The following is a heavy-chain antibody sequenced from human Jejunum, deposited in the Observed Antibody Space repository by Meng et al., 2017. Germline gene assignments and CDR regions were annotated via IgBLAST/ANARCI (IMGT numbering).Heavy chain of an antibody. D-gene: IGHD1-26*01. CDR3: AKDEGTTTAFDH. CDR1: GYTVTAYY. J-gene: IGHJ4*02. CDR2: MNPNNGDT. Sequence: VHLVQSGAEVKKPGASVRVSCEASGYTVTAYYVHWVRQAPGQGLEWMGRMNPNNGDTNYAQKFQGRVTMTRATSTAYMDLSSLTSDDTAVYYCAKDEGTTTAFDHWGQGTLVTVSS. V-gene: IGHV1-2*06.